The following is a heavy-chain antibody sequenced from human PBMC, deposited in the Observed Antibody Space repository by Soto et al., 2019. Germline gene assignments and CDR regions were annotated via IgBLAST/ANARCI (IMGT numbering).Heavy chain of an antibody. V-gene: IGHV4-4*02. CDR2: IYHSGST. CDR3: ARANADILSRYYYYGMDV. J-gene: IGHJ6*02. CDR1: GGSISSSNW. D-gene: IGHD3-9*01. Sequence: PSETLSLTCAVSGGSISSSNWWSWVRQPPGKGLEWIGEIYHSGSTNYNPSLKSRVTISVDKSKNQFSLKLSSVTAADTAVYYCARANADILSRYYYYGMDVWGQGTTVTVAS.